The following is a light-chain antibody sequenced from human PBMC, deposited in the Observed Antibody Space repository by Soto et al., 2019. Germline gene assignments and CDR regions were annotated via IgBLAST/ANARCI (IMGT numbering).Light chain of an antibody. J-gene: IGLJ2*01. V-gene: IGLV2-23*01. CDR1: SSDVGSYNL. CDR3: CADVSSNAVV. CDR2: EDN. Sequence: QSALTQPASVSGSPGQSITISCAGSSSDVGSYNLVSWYQHHPGKAPKFVIYEDNKRPSGVPDRFSGSKSGNTASLTISGLQAEAEADYYCCADVSSNAVVFGGGTKLTVL.